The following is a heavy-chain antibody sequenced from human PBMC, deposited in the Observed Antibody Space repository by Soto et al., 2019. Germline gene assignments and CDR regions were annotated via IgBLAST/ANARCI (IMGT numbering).Heavy chain of an antibody. CDR2: ISAYNGDT. D-gene: IGHD5-12*01. CDR1: GYTFGSYS. CDR3: ARGGIVSTNKGKMDV. Sequence: VASVKVSCKPSGYTFGSYSINWVRQAPGQGLEWMGWISAYNGDTQYVQKFQDRVTMTTNTSTSTAYMELRRLRSDDTAVYYCARGGIVSTNKGKMDVWGQGTTVTVSS. J-gene: IGHJ6*02. V-gene: IGHV1-18*01.